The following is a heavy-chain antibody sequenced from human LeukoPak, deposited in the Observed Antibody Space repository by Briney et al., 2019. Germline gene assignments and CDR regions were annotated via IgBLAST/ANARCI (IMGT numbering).Heavy chain of an antibody. J-gene: IGHJ4*02. V-gene: IGHV4-31*03. D-gene: IGHD3-3*01. CDR2: ISYSGNT. Sequence: PSETLSLTCTVSGDSISSDGYSWTWIRQPPGKGLEWIGHISYSGNTYYNPSLKSRLTISADASKNQFSLNLTSVTAADTAMYYCAREGGFYRPLDYSGQGTLVTVSS. CDR3: AREGGFYRPLDY. CDR1: GDSISSDGYS.